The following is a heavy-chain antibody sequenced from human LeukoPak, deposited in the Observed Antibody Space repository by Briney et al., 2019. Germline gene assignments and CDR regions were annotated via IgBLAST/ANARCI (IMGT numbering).Heavy chain of an antibody. CDR3: VRDLNSAARSFFDY. J-gene: IGHJ4*02. CDR2: ISGYTGNT. Sequence: ASVKVSCKVSGYTLTELSMHWVRQAPGQGPEWMGWISGYTGNTDYAQKFQGRVTMTTDTSTSTVYMDLRSLRSDDTAVYYCVRDLNSAARSFFDYWGQGTQVTVSS. D-gene: IGHD6-6*01. CDR1: GYTLTELS. V-gene: IGHV1-18*01.